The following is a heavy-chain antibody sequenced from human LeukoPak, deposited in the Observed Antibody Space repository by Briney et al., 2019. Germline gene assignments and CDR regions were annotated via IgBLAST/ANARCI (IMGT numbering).Heavy chain of an antibody. J-gene: IGHJ5*02. D-gene: IGHD2-2*01. CDR2: TYYRSTWYN. Sequence: SQALSLTCAISGDSVSSNSVTWNWIRQSPSRGLEWLGRTYYRSTWYNDYAVSVRGRITANPDTSKNQFSLHLNSVTPEDTAVYYCARRLTQYDCFDPWGQGILVTVSS. V-gene: IGHV6-1*01. CDR1: GDSVSSNSVT. CDR3: ARRLTQYDCFDP.